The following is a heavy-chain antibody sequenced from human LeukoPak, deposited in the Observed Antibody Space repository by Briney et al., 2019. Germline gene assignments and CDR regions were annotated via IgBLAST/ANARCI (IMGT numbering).Heavy chain of an antibody. J-gene: IGHJ4*01. Sequence: GGSLRLSCAASGFTFSNAWMSWVRQAPGKGLEWVGRIKSNADGGTTDYAAPVKGRFTLSRDDSKKTLYLQMNSLKTEDTALYSCTTGPPRIEWCPGTLLTVSS. CDR3: TTGPPRIE. CDR2: IKSNADGGTT. V-gene: IGHV3-15*01. D-gene: IGHD1-14*01. CDR1: GFTFSNAW.